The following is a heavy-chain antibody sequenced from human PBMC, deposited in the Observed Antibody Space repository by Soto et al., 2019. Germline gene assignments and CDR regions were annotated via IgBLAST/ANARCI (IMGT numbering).Heavy chain of an antibody. CDR2: ISYDGSNK. D-gene: IGHD4-17*01. J-gene: IGHJ6*02. V-gene: IGHV3-30*18. CDR1: GFTFSSYG. Sequence: GGSLRLSCAASGFTFSSYGMHWVRQAPGKGLEWVAVISYDGSNKYYADSVKGRFTISRDNSKNTLYLQMNSLRAEDTAVYYCAKEVLGAFYYYGMDVWGQGTTVTVSS. CDR3: AKEVLGAFYYYGMDV.